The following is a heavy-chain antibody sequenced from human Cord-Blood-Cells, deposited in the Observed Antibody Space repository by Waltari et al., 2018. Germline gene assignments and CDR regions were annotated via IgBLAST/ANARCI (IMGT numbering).Heavy chain of an antibody. V-gene: IGHV4-39*01. J-gene: IGHJ2*01. CDR1: GGSISSSSYY. CDR3: ATELGGYFDL. D-gene: IGHD7-27*01. Sequence: QLQLQESGPGLVKPSETLSLTCTVSGGSISSSSYYWGWIRQPPGKGLEWIGSIYYSESTDYNPAHKSRVTISVDTSKNQFSLKLSSVTAADTAVYYCATELGGYFDLWGRGTLVTVSS. CDR2: IYYSEST.